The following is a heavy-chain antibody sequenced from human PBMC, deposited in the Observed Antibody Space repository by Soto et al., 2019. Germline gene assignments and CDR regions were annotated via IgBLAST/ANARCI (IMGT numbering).Heavy chain of an antibody. CDR2: IKSKADGGST. V-gene: IGHV3-15*07. CDR1: GFTFSNAW. Sequence: GGSLRLSCAASGFTFSNAWMNWVRQAPGKGLEWVGRIKSKADGGSTDYAAPVKGRLTISRDDSKNTLYLQINSLRTEDTSVYYCTTASPVSGLLLDYWGQGALVTVSS. J-gene: IGHJ4*02. D-gene: IGHD1-26*01. CDR3: TTASPVSGLLLDY.